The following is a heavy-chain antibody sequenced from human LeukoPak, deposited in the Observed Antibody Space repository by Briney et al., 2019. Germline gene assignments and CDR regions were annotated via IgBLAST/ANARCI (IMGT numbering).Heavy chain of an antibody. V-gene: IGHV1-69*13. CDR3: ARGGGRFGDLNWFDP. CDR1: GGTFSSYA. Sequence: ASVKVSCKASGGTFSSYAISWARQAPGQGLEWMGGIIPVFGTANYAQKFQGRVTITADESTSTAYMELSSLRSEDTAVYYCARGGGRFGDLNWFDPWGQGTLVTVSS. CDR2: IIPVFGTA. J-gene: IGHJ5*02. D-gene: IGHD3-10*01.